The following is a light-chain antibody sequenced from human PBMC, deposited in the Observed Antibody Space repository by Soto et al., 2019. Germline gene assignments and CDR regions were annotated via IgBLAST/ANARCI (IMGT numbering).Light chain of an antibody. CDR3: CSYAGRYTFYG. Sequence: QSVLTQPRSVSGSPGQSVTISCTGTSSDIGGYNYVSWYQQYPGKAPKLIIYDVSKRPSGVPDRFSGSKSGNTASLTISGLQAADDADYYCCSYAGRYTFYGFGTGTKVTVL. CDR1: SSDIGGYNY. J-gene: IGLJ1*01. CDR2: DVS. V-gene: IGLV2-11*01.